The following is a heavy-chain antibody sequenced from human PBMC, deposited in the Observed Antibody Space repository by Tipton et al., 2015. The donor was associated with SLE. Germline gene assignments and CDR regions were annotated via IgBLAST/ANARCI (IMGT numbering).Heavy chain of an antibody. J-gene: IGHJ3*02. CDR3: ARRGSIAARPGAFDI. CDR1: GGSISSSSHY. V-gene: IGHV4-39*07. D-gene: IGHD6-6*01. Sequence: TLSLTCTVSGGSISSSSHYWGWIRQPPGKGLEWIGSIYYSGSTYYNPSLKSRVTISVDTSKNQFSLRLSSVIAADTAVYYCARRGSIAARPGAFDIWGQGTMVTVSS. CDR2: IYYSGST.